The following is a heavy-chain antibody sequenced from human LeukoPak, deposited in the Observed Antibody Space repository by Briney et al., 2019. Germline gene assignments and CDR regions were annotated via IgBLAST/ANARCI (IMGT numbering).Heavy chain of an antibody. D-gene: IGHD3-10*01. Sequence: PSETLSLTCAVYGGSFSGYYWSWIRQPPAKGLEWIGELNHSGSTNHNPSLNSRVNISVDTSKVPFSLTLSSVTAAVTAVYYCAIRCCGSGSYYSFFYYYMDVWGKGTTVTISS. CDR3: AIRCCGSGSYYSFFYYYMDV. J-gene: IGHJ6*03. V-gene: IGHV4-34*01. CDR1: GGSFSGYY. CDR2: LNHSGST.